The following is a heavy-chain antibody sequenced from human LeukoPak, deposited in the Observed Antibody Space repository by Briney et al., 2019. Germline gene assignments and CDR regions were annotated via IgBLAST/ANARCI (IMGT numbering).Heavy chain of an antibody. CDR2: IYYSGST. J-gene: IGHJ4*02. CDR3: ARGWASGSYYNY. CDR1: GGSVSSYY. Sequence: SETLSLTCTVSGGSVSSYYWNWTRQPPGKGLEWIGYIYYSGSTNYNPSLRRRVTISVDTPKNQFSLKLSSVTAADTAVYYCARGWASGSYYNYWGQGTLVTVSS. D-gene: IGHD1-26*01. V-gene: IGHV4-59*02.